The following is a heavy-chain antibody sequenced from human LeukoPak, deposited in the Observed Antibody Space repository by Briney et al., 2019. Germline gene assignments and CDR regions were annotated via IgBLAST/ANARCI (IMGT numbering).Heavy chain of an antibody. CDR2: ISYDGSNK. V-gene: IGHV3-30*04. J-gene: IGHJ4*02. CDR1: GFTFSSYA. CDR3: AKDSHDYVWGSYRPNFDY. D-gene: IGHD3-16*02. Sequence: GRSLRLSCAASGFTFSSYAMDWVRQAPGKGLEWVAVISYDGSNKYYADSVKGRFTISRDNSKNTLYLQMNSLRAEDTALYYCAKDSHDYVWGSYRPNFDYWGQGTLVTVSS.